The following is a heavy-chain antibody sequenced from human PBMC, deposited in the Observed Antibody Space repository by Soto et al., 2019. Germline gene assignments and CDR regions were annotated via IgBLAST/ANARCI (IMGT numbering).Heavy chain of an antibody. CDR2: IDNNGVT. J-gene: IGHJ4*02. V-gene: IGHV4-39*01. Sequence: PSETLSLTCIVSGGSVYSNGHYWGWIRQPPGKGLEWIGSIDNNGVTNYNSSLKSRVTISRDTSKNQFSLRLTSVTAADTAVYYCGKILVAATGHTDADSWGPGTLVTVSS. CDR3: GKILVAATGHTDADS. CDR1: GGSVYSNGHY. D-gene: IGHD2-15*01.